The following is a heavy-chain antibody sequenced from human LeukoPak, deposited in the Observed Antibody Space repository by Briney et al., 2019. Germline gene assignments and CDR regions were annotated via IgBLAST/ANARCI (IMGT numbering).Heavy chain of an antibody. CDR3: ARWAVAGTNYFDY. CDR2: ISSSSSTI. D-gene: IGHD6-19*01. CDR1: GFTFSSYS. V-gene: IGHV3-48*04. Sequence: PGGSLRLSCAASGFTFSSYSMNWVRQAPGKGLEWVSYISSSSSTIYYADSVKGRFTISRDNAKNSLYLQMNSLRAEDTAVYYCARWAVAGTNYFDYWGQGTLVTVSS. J-gene: IGHJ4*02.